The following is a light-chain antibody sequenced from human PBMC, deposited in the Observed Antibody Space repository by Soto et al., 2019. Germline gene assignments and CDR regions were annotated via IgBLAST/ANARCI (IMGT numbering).Light chain of an antibody. CDR3: QQYRSSPLT. CDR2: SAF. J-gene: IGKJ1*01. V-gene: IGKV3-20*01. CDR1: QSVSSDS. Sequence: EIVLAQSPGTLSLSPGERATLSRMASQSVSSDSLAWYQQRPGQAPRLLIYSAFNRATGIPDRFSGSGSGTDFTLTISRLEPEDFAVYYCQQYRSSPLTFGPGTKVDIK.